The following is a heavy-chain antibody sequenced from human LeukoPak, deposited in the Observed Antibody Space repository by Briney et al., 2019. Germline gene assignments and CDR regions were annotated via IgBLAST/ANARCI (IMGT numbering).Heavy chain of an antibody. V-gene: IGHV3-23*01. CDR3: AKDHWCDS. J-gene: IGHJ5*01. CDR1: GFTFSSHA. Sequence: GGSLRLSCAVSGFTFSSHAMSWVRQAPGKGLEWVSIITVSGGNTYYADSVKGRFTISRDNSKNTLFLQMNSLRAEDTAVYYCAKDHWCDSWGQGTLVTVSS. CDR2: ITVSGGNT.